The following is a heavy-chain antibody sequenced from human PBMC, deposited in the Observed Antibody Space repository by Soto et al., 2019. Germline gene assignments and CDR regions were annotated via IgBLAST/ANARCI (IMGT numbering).Heavy chain of an antibody. Sequence: ASVKVSCKASGYTFTGYYMHWLRQAPGQGLEWMGWINPNSGGTNYAQKFQGWVTMTRDTSISTAYMELSRLRSDDTAVYYCARASDPGYYGMDVWGQGTTVTVSS. CDR2: INPNSGGT. D-gene: IGHD3-9*01. CDR1: GYTFTGYY. V-gene: IGHV1-2*04. J-gene: IGHJ6*02. CDR3: ARASDPGYYGMDV.